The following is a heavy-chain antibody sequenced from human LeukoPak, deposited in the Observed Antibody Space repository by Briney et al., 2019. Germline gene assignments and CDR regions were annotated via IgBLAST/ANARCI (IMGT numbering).Heavy chain of an antibody. Sequence: GASVKVSCKASGYTFTSYGISWVRQAPGQGLEWMGWISAYNGNTNYAQKLQGRVTMTTDTSTSTAYTELRSLRSDDTAVYYCARIPGYCSSTSCSWVWAFDYWGQGTLVTVSS. J-gene: IGHJ4*02. CDR3: ARIPGYCSSTSCSWVWAFDY. D-gene: IGHD2-2*01. CDR2: ISAYNGNT. V-gene: IGHV1-18*01. CDR1: GYTFTSYG.